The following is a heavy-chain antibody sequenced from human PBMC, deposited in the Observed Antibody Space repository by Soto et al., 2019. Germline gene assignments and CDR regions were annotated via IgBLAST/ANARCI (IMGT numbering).Heavy chain of an antibody. D-gene: IGHD2-15*01. CDR3: ARDPAGEYCSGGSCYPYNWFDP. V-gene: IGHV3-33*01. Sequence: GGSLRLSCAASGFTFSSYGMHWVRQAPGKGLEWVAVIWYDGSNKYYADSVKGRFTISRDNSKNTLYLQMNSLRAEDTAVYYCARDPAGEYCSGGSCYPYNWFDPWGQGTLVTVSS. J-gene: IGHJ5*02. CDR1: GFTFSSYG. CDR2: IWYDGSNK.